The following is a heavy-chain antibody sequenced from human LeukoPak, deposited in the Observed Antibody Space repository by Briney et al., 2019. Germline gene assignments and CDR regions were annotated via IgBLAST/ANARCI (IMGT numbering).Heavy chain of an antibody. J-gene: IGHJ5*01. CDR1: GITFRNFW. CDR3: ATGDDYNAKRPGVPDS. D-gene: IGHD5-24*01. CDR2: INSDGNNT. V-gene: IGHV3-74*01. Sequence: PGGSLRLSCEASGITFRNFWLLWVRQAPGKGLVWVSRINSDGNNTRYADSAKGRFTISRDNAKNTLFLQMNSLTAEDTAVYYCATGDDYNAKRPGVPDSWGQGILVTVSS.